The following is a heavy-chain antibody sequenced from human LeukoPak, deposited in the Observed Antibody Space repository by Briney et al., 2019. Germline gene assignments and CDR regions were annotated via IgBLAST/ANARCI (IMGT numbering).Heavy chain of an antibody. CDR3: ARDGGGATPSFDY. Sequence: PGGSLRLSCAASGFTFSSYSMNWVRQAPGKGLEWVSSISSSSSYIYYADSVKGRFTISRDNAKNSLYLQMNSLRAEDTAVYYCARDGGGATPSFDYWGQGTLVTVPS. J-gene: IGHJ4*02. CDR1: GFTFSSYS. D-gene: IGHD1-26*01. V-gene: IGHV3-21*01. CDR2: ISSSSSYI.